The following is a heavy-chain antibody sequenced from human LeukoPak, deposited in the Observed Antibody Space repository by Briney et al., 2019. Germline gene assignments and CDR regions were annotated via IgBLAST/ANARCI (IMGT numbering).Heavy chain of an antibody. D-gene: IGHD3-22*01. Sequence: KPGGSLRLSCAASGFTFSSYSMNWVRQAPGKGLEWVSSISSSSSNTYYSDSVRGRFTISRDNAKNSLYLQMNSLRVEDTAVYYCARGAVVPGYWGQGTLVTVSS. CDR2: ISSSSSNT. CDR3: ARGAVVPGY. CDR1: GFTFSSYS. V-gene: IGHV3-21*01. J-gene: IGHJ4*02.